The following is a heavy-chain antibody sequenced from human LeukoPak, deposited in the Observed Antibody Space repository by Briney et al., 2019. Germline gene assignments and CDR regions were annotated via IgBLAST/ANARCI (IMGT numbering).Heavy chain of an antibody. J-gene: IGHJ5*02. CDR1: GFTFSAYD. CDR3: AKTITTTRPFNWFDA. Sequence: GGSLTLSCAASGFTFSAYDMTWVRQAPGKGLEWVSGISGSGDIAHYADSVKGRFTFTRDNSNNMVYLQMKSLRVEDTAVYYCAKTITTTRPFNWFDAWGRGTLVTVSS. D-gene: IGHD1-1*01. V-gene: IGHV3-23*01. CDR2: ISGSGDIA.